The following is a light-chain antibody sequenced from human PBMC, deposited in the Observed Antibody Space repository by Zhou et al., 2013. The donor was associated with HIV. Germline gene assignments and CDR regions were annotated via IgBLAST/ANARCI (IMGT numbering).Light chain of an antibody. CDR3: QQYDSSPLT. V-gene: IGKV1-5*03. CDR2: KAS. Sequence: DIQMTQSPSTLSASVGDRVTITCRASQSVSNWLAWYQQKPGKAPKLLIYKASSLESGVPSRFSGSGSGTEFTLTISSLQPDDFATYYCQQYDSSPLTFGGGTKVEI. J-gene: IGKJ4*01. CDR1: QSVSNW.